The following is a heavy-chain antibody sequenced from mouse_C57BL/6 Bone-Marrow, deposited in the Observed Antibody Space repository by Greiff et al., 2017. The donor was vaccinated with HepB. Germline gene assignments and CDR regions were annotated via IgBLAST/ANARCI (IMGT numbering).Heavy chain of an antibody. Sequence: VQLQQSGPELARPWASVKISCQASYTSFRREHFAIRDTNYWMQRVKQRPGQGLEWIGAIYPGKGDTSYNQKFKGKATLAADKYASTAYMQLSILTSEASAVYCCAYYDYDFAGFAYWGQGTLVTVSA. J-gene: IGHJ3*01. V-gene: IGHV1-87*01. CDR3: SEASAVYCCAYYDYDFAGFAY. CDR1: YTS. CDR2: GQGLEWIG. D-gene: IGHD2-4*01.